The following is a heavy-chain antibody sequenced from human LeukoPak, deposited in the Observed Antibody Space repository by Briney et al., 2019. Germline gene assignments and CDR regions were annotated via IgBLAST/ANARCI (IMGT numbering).Heavy chain of an antibody. CDR2: IILVVGIV. J-gene: IGHJ4*02. D-gene: IGHD3-9*01. Sequence: SVKVSCTASGGTFSSFAITWVRQAPGQGLGWMGRIILVVGIVNYEQKFQDRVTITADRSTSTAYMELSSLRSEDTAVYYCARVPQVCDILTDRCSAEDYFDYWGQGTLVTVSS. CDR1: GGTFSSFA. V-gene: IGHV1-69*04. CDR3: ARVPQVCDILTDRCSAEDYFDY.